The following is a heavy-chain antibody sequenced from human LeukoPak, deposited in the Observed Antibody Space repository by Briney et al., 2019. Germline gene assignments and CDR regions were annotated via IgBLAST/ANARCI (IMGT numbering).Heavy chain of an antibody. CDR3: AKGIVVVAATPLN. J-gene: IGHJ4*02. V-gene: IGHV3-23*01. Sequence: GGSLRLSCAASGFTFSSYAMSWVRQAPGKGLEWVSSITTSGDSTSYADSVKGRFTISRDNSKNTLYLQMNSLRAEDTAVYYCAKGIVVVAATPLNWGQGTLVTVSS. D-gene: IGHD2-15*01. CDR2: ITTSGDST. CDR1: GFTFSSYA.